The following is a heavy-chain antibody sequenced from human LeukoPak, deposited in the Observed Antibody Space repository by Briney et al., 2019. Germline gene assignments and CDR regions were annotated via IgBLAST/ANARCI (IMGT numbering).Heavy chain of an antibody. J-gene: IGHJ6*04. V-gene: IGHV4-31*03. CDR1: GGSISSGGYY. Sequence: PSETLSLTCPVSGGSISSGGYYWSWLRQHPGKGLEWIGYIYYSGSTYYQRSLKSRVPISVDTSKNQFSLKLSSVTAADTAVYYCARGLTDNYYYYGMDVWGKGTTVTVSS. D-gene: IGHD3-9*01. CDR2: IYYSGST. CDR3: ARGLTDNYYYYGMDV.